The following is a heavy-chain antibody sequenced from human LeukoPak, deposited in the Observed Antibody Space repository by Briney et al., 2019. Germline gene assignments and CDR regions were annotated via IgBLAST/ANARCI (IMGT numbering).Heavy chain of an antibody. Sequence: SVKVSCKASGGTFSSYAISWVRQAPGQGLEWMGRIIPILGIANYAQKFQGRVTITADKSTSTAYMELSSLRSEDTAVYYCARSGSYIPSSSSDYWGQGTLVTVSS. CDR3: ARSGSYIPSSSSDY. D-gene: IGHD1-26*01. J-gene: IGHJ4*02. V-gene: IGHV1-69*04. CDR2: IIPILGIA. CDR1: GGTFSSYA.